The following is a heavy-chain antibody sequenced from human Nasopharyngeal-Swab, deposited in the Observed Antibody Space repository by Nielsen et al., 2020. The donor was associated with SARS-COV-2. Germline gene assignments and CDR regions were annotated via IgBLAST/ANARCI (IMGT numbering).Heavy chain of an antibody. CDR1: GFTFSSYW. V-gene: IGHV3-23*01. D-gene: IGHD6-6*01. CDR3: AKTNDRHSSSYYFDY. Sequence: GGSLRLSCAASGFTFSSYWMSWVRQVPGKGLEWVSAIRGSGGGTYSADSVKGRFTISRDSSKNTLYLQMNSLRAEDTAVYYCAKTNDRHSSSYYFDYWGQGALVTVSS. J-gene: IGHJ4*02. CDR2: IRGSGGGT.